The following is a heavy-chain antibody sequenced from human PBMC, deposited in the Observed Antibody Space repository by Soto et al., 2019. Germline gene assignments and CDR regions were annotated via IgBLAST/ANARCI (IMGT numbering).Heavy chain of an antibody. Sequence: PGGSRRLSCAASGFTFSSYGMHWVRQAPGKGLEWVAVISYDGSNKYYADSVKGRFTISRDNSKNTLYLQMNSLRAEDTAVYYCAKDLSYYGSGSYYYYYYGMDVWGQGTRVTVSS. D-gene: IGHD3-10*01. V-gene: IGHV3-30*18. CDR2: ISYDGSNK. CDR1: GFTFSSYG. CDR3: AKDLSYYGSGSYYYYYYGMDV. J-gene: IGHJ6*02.